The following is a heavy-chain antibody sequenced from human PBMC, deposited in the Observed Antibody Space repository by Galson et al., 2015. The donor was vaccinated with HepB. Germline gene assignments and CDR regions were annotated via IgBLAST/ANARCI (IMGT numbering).Heavy chain of an antibody. CDR1: GFTFSSYS. V-gene: IGHV3-21*01. CDR2: ISISSSYI. CDR3: ARDRQWLANYYYYYGMDV. J-gene: IGHJ6*02. D-gene: IGHD6-19*01. Sequence: SLRLSCAASGFTFSSYSMNWVRQAPGKGLEWVSSISISSSYIYYADSVKGRFTISRDNAKNSLYLQMNSLRAEDTAVYYCARDRQWLANYYYYYGMDVWGQGTTVTVSS.